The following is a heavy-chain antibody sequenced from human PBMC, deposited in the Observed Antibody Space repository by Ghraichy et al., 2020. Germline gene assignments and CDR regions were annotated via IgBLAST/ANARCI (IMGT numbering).Heavy chain of an antibody. V-gene: IGHV1-18*01. CDR1: GYTFTDYG. J-gene: IGHJ3*02. CDR3: ARNSSDRAFDI. CDR2: ISGYNDNT. Sequence: ASVKVSCKASGYTFTDYGISWVRQAPGQGLEWMGWISGYNDNTNFAPKFRDRVTVTTDTLSATAYLEVRSLKSDDTAIYYCARNSSDRAFDIWGQGTMVTFSS. D-gene: IGHD4-11*01.